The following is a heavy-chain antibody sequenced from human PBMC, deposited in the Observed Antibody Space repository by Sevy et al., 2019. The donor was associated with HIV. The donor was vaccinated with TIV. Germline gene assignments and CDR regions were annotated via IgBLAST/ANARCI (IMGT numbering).Heavy chain of an antibody. CDR2: FDPEDGET. Sequence: ASVKVSCKVSGYTLTQLSMHWVPQAPGKGLEWMGSFDPEDGETLYAQKFQGRVTMTEDTSTDTAYMELRSLRSEDTAVYYCATTKDYYDSSGSPFDYWGQGTLVTVSS. CDR1: GYTLTQLS. CDR3: ATTKDYYDSSGSPFDY. D-gene: IGHD3-22*01. J-gene: IGHJ4*02. V-gene: IGHV1-24*01.